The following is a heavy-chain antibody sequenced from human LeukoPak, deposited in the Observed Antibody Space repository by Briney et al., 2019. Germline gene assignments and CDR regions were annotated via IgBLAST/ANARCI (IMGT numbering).Heavy chain of an antibody. D-gene: IGHD3-22*01. CDR1: GFTFSSYA. CDR2: ISGSGRST. V-gene: IGHV3-23*01. Sequence: PGGSLRLSCAASGFTFSSYAMSWVRQAPGKGLEWVSAISGSGRSTYYADSVKGRFTISRDNSKNTLYLQMNSLRAEDTAVYYCAKDAYYYDSSGYYAAIDYWGQGTLVTVSS. CDR3: AKDAYYYDSSGYYAAIDY. J-gene: IGHJ4*02.